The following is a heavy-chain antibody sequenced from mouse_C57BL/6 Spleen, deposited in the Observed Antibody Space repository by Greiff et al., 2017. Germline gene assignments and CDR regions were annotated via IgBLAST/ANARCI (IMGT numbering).Heavy chain of an antibody. CDR3: AKIYYYGSRYFDV. J-gene: IGHJ1*03. D-gene: IGHD1-1*01. CDR1: GFTFSSYA. Sequence: EVMLVESGGGLVKPGGSLKLSCAASGFTFSSYAMSWVRQTPEQRLEWVATISDGGSYTYYPDNVKGRFTISRDNSKNNLYLQMSHLKSEDTAMYYCAKIYYYGSRYFDVWGTGTTVTVSS. CDR2: ISDGGSYT. V-gene: IGHV5-4*03.